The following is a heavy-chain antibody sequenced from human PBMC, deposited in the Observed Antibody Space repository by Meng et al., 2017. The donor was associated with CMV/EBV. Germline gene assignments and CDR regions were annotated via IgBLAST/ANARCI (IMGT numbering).Heavy chain of an antibody. Sequence: GGSLRLSCAASGFTFDDYAMHWVRQAPGKGLEWVSGISWNSGSIGYADSVKGRFTISRDNAKNSLYLQMNSLRAEDMALYYCAKDIRGSPEQYFDYWGQGTLVTVSS. CDR2: ISWNSGSI. V-gene: IGHV3-9*03. D-gene: IGHD6-6*01. CDR3: AKDIRGSPEQYFDY. CDR1: GFTFDDYA. J-gene: IGHJ4*02.